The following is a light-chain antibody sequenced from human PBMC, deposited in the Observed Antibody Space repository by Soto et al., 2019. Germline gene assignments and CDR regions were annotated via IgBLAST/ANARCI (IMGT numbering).Light chain of an antibody. CDR3: QQYYSTPLP. CDR2: GAS. J-gene: IGKJ3*01. CDR1: QSVLYSSNNKNY. V-gene: IGKV4-1*01. Sequence: DIVMTQSPDSLAVSLGERATINCKSSQSVLYSSNNKNYLAWYQQKPGQPPKLLIYGASTRESGVPDRFSGSGSGTDFTLTISSLQAEDVAVYYCQQYYSTPLPFGPGTKVDIK.